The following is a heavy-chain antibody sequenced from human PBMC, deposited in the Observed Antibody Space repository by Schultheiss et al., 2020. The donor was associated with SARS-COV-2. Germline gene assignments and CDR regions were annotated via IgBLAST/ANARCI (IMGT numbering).Heavy chain of an antibody. Sequence: GGSPRLSCAASGFTFSSYSMNWVRQAPGKGLEWVSVIYSGGSTYYADSVKGRFTISRDNSKNTLYLQMNSLRAEDTAVYYCAGGYSYGQYFDYWGQGTLVTVSS. CDR2: IYSGGST. D-gene: IGHD5-18*01. V-gene: IGHV3-66*01. J-gene: IGHJ4*02. CDR3: AGGYSYGQYFDY. CDR1: GFTFSSYS.